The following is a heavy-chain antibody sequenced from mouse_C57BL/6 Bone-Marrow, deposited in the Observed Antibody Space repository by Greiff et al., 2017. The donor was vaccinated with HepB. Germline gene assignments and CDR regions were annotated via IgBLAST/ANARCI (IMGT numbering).Heavy chain of an antibody. Sequence: DVKLQESGEGLVKPGGSLKLSCAASGFTFSSYAMSWVRQTPEKRLEWVAYISSGGDYIYYADTVKGRFTISRDNARNTLYLQMSSLKSEDTAMYYCTREGWLTPLKYFDVWGTGTTVTVSS. CDR3: TREGWLTPLKYFDV. D-gene: IGHD2-3*01. CDR2: ISSGGDYI. CDR1: GFTFSSYA. V-gene: IGHV5-9-1*02. J-gene: IGHJ1*03.